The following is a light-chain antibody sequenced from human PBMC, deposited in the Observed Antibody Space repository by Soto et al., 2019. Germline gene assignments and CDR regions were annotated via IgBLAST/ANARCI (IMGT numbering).Light chain of an antibody. J-gene: IGKJ5*01. CDR2: GAS. CDR1: QSVSSSY. Sequence: EIVLTQSPGTLSLSPGERATLSCRASQSVSSSYLAWYQQKPGQAPRVLIYGASSRATGTPDRFSGSGSETDFTLTISRLEPEDFAVYYCHQYGSSPLTFGQGTRLEIK. V-gene: IGKV3-20*01. CDR3: HQYGSSPLT.